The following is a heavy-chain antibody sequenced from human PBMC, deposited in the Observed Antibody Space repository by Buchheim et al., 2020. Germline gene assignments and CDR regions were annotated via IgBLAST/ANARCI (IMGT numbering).Heavy chain of an antibody. Sequence: QLQLQESGPGLVKPSETLSLTCTVSGGSISSSSYYWGWIRQPPGKGLEWIGSIYYSGSTYYNPSLKSRVTISVDTSQNQFSLKLSSVTAADTAVYYCARHGEWELYYFDYWGQGTL. D-gene: IGHD1-26*01. CDR1: GGSISSSSYY. V-gene: IGHV4-39*01. CDR2: IYYSGST. J-gene: IGHJ4*02. CDR3: ARHGEWELYYFDY.